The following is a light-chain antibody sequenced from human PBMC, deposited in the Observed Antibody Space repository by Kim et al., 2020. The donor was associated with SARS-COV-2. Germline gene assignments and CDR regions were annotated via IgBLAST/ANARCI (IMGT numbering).Light chain of an antibody. J-gene: IGKJ5*01. CDR1: QCINNH. CDR2: AAS. Sequence: DIQMTQSPSSLSASLGDRVTITCRASQCINNHLAWFQQKPGKAPKSLIYAASILQSGVPSKFSGGGSGTDFTLTISSLQPEDFATYYCHQYESCPITFGEGTRVEIK. V-gene: IGKV1-16*02. CDR3: HQYESCPIT.